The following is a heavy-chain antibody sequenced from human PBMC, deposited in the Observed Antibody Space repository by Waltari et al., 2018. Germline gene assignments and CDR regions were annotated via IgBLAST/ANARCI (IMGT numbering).Heavy chain of an antibody. CDR3: AKDRYYDFWHGMDA. CDR1: GFAVSNSD. Sequence: EVQLVETGGGLIQPGGSLRLSCAASGFAVSNSDMSWVRQAAGKGLGWVSVLYSAGPTYYADSVKGRFTISRDNSKNTLYLQMYSLRAEDTAVYYCAKDRYYDFWHGMDAWGQGTTVTVSS. CDR2: LYSAGPT. V-gene: IGHV3-53*02. J-gene: IGHJ6*02. D-gene: IGHD3-3*01.